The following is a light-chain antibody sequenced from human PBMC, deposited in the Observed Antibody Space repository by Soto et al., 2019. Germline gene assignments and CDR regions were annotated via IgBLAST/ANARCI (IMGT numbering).Light chain of an antibody. Sequence: EIVLTQSPATLSLSPGERATLSCRASQSVSSYLAWYQQKPGQAPRLLIYDASNRATGIPARFSGSGSGTDFTLTISSLEPEDFAVYYCQQRSNWPVTFGHGRLLEI. CDR2: DAS. J-gene: IGKJ5*01. CDR3: QQRSNWPVT. CDR1: QSVSSY. V-gene: IGKV3-11*01.